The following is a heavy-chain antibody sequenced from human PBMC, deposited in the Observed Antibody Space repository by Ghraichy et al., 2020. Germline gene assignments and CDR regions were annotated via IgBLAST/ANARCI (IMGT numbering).Heavy chain of an antibody. D-gene: IGHD2-15*01. Sequence: SETLSLTCTVSGGSVSSGSYYWSWIRQPPGKGLEWIGYIYYSGSTNYNPSLKSRVTISVDTSKNQFSLKLSSVTAADTAVYYCARDLAATLSYWGQGTLVTVSS. CDR3: ARDLAATLSY. CDR1: GGSVSSGSYY. CDR2: IYYSGST. J-gene: IGHJ4*02. V-gene: IGHV4-61*01.